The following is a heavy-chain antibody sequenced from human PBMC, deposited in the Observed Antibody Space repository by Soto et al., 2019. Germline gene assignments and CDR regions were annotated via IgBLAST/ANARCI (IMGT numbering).Heavy chain of an antibody. CDR3: ARGPDYYDSSGYYPLAY. D-gene: IGHD3-22*01. CDR1: GFPFRGFY. Sequence: WGALRLPCSAPGFPFRGFYISWVRPAPGKGLEWVSDISSSSTYINYADSVKGRFTISRDNAKNSLYLQMNSLRAEDTAVYYCARGPDYYDSSGYYPLAYWGQGTLVTVSS. J-gene: IGHJ4*02. CDR2: ISSSSTYI. V-gene: IGHV3-11*06.